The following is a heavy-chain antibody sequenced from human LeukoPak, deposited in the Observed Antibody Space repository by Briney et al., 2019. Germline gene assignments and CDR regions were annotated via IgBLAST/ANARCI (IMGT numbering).Heavy chain of an antibody. CDR2: IYYSGST. J-gene: IGHJ3*02. D-gene: IGHD3-10*01. CDR3: ARVVPSLGIGI. V-gene: IGHV4-59*01. Sequence: SETLSLTCTVSGGSISSYYWSWIRQPPGKGLEWIGYIYYSGSTNYNPSLKSRVTISVDTSKNQFSLKLSSVTAANTAVYYCARVVPSLGIGIWGQGTMVTVSS. CDR1: GGSISSYY.